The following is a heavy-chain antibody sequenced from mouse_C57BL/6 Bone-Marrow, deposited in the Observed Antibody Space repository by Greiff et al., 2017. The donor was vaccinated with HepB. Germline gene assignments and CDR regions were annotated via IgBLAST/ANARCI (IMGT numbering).Heavy chain of an antibody. J-gene: IGHJ2*01. V-gene: IGHV14-3*01. Sequence: VQLQQSVAELVRPGASVKLSCTASGFNIKNTYMLWVKQRPEQGLEWIGRIDPANGNTKYAPKFQGKATITADTSSNTAYLQLSSLTSEDTAIYYCARNGYYFDYWGQGTTLTVSS. CDR3: ARNGYYFDY. CDR1: GFNIKNTY. CDR2: IDPANGNT.